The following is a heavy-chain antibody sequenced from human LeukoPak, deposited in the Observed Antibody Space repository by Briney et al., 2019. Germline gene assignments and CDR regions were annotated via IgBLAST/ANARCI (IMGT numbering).Heavy chain of an antibody. CDR3: AREGYFGSGTYYYYGLDV. V-gene: IGHV3-48*03. CDR2: ISDSGTTI. CDR1: GFTFSSYE. Sequence: HSGGSLRLSCAASGFTFSSYEMDWVRQAPGKGLEWVSYISDSGTTIYYADSVKGRFTISRDNAKNSLYLQMNSLRAEDTAVYYCAREGYFGSGTYYYYGLDVWGQGTTVTVSS. D-gene: IGHD3-10*01. J-gene: IGHJ6*02.